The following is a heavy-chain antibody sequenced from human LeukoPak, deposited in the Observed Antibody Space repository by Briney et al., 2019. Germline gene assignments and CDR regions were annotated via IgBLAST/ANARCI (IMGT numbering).Heavy chain of an antibody. CDR1: GYTLTELS. J-gene: IGHJ3*02. V-gene: IGHV1-24*01. CDR2: FDPEDGET. CDR3: ARDPWRVGASLIGGFDI. D-gene: IGHD1-26*01. Sequence: ASVKVSCKVSGYTLTELSMHWVRQAPGKGLEWMGGFDPEDGETIYAQKFQGRVTMTEDTSTDTAYMELRSLRSDDTAVYYCARDPWRVGASLIGGFDIWGQGTMVTVSS.